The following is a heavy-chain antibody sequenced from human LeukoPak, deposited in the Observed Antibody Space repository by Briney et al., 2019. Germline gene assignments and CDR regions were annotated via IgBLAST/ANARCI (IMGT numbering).Heavy chain of an antibody. V-gene: IGHV4-39*07. Sequence: PSETLSLTCTVSGGSISSSSYYWGWIRQPPGKGLEWIGSIYYSGSTYYNPSLKSRVTISVDTSKNQFSLQLKSVTPEDTAVYYCASSVAGTVGYYYQMDVWGKGTTVTVSS. J-gene: IGHJ6*03. CDR3: ASSVAGTVGYYYQMDV. CDR1: GGSISSSSYY. D-gene: IGHD6-19*01. CDR2: IYYSGST.